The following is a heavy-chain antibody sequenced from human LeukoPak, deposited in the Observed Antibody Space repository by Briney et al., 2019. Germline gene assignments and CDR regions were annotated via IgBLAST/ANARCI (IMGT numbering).Heavy chain of an antibody. V-gene: IGHV3-23*01. CDR3: AKGGYRYEGNLDY. D-gene: IGHD3-16*02. J-gene: IGHJ4*02. CDR1: GFTFTTYA. Sequence: PGGSLRLSCAASGFTFTTYAVSWVRQAPGKGLEWVSAISGSGGSTYYADSVKGRFTISRDNPKNTLYLQMSSLRAEDTAVYYCAKGGYRYEGNLDYWGQGTLVTVSS. CDR2: ISGSGGST.